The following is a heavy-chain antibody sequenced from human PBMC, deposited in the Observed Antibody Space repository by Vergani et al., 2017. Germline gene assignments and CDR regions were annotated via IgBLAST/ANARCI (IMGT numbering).Heavy chain of an antibody. CDR1: GFTFSSYS. CDR3: ARGGPYCSSTSCYADALDV. Sequence: EVQLVESGGGLVKPGGSLRLSCAASGFTFSSYSMHWVRQAPGKGLEWVSAISSSSSYIYYADSVKGRFTISRDNAKNSLYLQMNSLRAEDTAVYYCARGGPYCSSTSCYADALDVWGQGTMVTVSS. CDR2: ISSSSSYI. D-gene: IGHD2-2*01. V-gene: IGHV3-21*01. J-gene: IGHJ3*01.